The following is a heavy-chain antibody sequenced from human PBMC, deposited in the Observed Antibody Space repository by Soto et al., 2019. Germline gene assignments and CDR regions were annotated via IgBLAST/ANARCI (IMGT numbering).Heavy chain of an antibody. CDR1: GGSISSYY. D-gene: IGHD6-13*01. J-gene: IGHJ4*02. CDR2: IYYSGST. V-gene: IGHV4-59*01. Sequence: SETLSLTCTVSGGSISSYYWSWIRQPPGKGLEWIGYIYYSGSTNYNLSLKSRVTISVDTSKNQFSLKLSSVTAADTAVYYCARDRAGRGMAFDYWGQGTLVTVSS. CDR3: ARDRAGRGMAFDY.